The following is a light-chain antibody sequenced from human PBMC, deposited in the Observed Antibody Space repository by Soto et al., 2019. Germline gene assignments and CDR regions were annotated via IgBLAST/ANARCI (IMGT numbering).Light chain of an antibody. V-gene: IGLV2-14*01. CDR1: SSDVGGYNY. J-gene: IGLJ1*01. CDR2: EVS. CDR3: SAYTSSSIDYV. Sequence: QSVLTQPASVSGSPGQSITISCTGTSSDVGGYNYVSWYQQHTGKAPKLMIYEVSNRPSGVSNRFSGSKSVNTASLTISGLQAEDESDYYCSAYTSSSIDYVFGTGTKVTVL.